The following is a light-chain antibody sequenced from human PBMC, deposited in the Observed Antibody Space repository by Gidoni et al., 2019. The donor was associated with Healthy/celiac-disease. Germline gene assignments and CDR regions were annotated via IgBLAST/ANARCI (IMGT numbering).Light chain of an antibody. CDR2: DAS. V-gene: IGKV3-11*01. Sequence: EIVLTQSPATLSLSPGERATLSCRASQSVSSYLACYQHKPGQAPRLLIYDASNRATGIPARFSGSGSGTDFTLTISSLEPEDFAVSYCQPRSNWPPDFGQGTRLEIK. J-gene: IGKJ5*01. CDR1: QSVSSY. CDR3: QPRSNWPPD.